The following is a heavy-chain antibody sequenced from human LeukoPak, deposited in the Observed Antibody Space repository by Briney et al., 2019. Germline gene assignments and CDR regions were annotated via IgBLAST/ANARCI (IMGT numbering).Heavy chain of an antibody. CDR1: RFTFSSYA. Sequence: ERSLRLSCAASRFTFSSYAMHWVRRAPDKGLEWVAVIWNDGSNTYYADSVKGRFTISRDNSKNTLYLQMNSLRVEDTAVYYCARDGGIAADPDWYFDFWGQGTLVTVSS. CDR3: ARDGGIAADPDWYFDF. CDR2: IWNDGSNT. J-gene: IGHJ4*02. V-gene: IGHV3-33*01. D-gene: IGHD6-13*01.